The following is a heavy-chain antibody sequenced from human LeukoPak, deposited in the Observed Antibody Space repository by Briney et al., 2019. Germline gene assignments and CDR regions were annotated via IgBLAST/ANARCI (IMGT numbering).Heavy chain of an antibody. Sequence: SETLSLTCAVYGGSFSDYYWSWIRQPPGKGLECMGEIKPSGSTNYSPSLESPVTISVDTSKNQFSLKLSSVAAADTAVYFCARVGYSYVINDWSRTGLGAYPTKYYYHMDVWDKGTTVTVSS. D-gene: IGHD5-18*01. J-gene: IGHJ6*03. CDR2: IKPSGST. CDR1: GGSFSDYY. CDR3: ARVGYSYVINDWSRTGLGAYPTKYYYHMDV. V-gene: IGHV4-34*01.